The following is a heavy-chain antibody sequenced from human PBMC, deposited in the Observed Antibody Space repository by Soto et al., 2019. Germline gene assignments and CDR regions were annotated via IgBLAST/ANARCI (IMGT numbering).Heavy chain of an antibody. CDR1: GYTFTSYY. D-gene: IGHD3-16*01. CDR3: ARDRGSGMDV. Sequence: ASVKVSCKASGYTFTSYYMHWVRQAPGQGLEWMGIINPSGGSTSYAQKFQGRVTMTRDTSTSTVYMELCSLRPEDTAVYYCARDRGSGMDVWGQGTTVTVSS. J-gene: IGHJ6*02. V-gene: IGHV1-46*01. CDR2: INPSGGST.